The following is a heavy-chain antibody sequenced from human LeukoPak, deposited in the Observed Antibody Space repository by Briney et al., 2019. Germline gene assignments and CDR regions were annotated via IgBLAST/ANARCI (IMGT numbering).Heavy chain of an antibody. CDR1: GYTLTELS. Sequence: ASVKVSCKVSGYTLTELSMHWVRQAPGKGLEGMGGFDAEDGEAIYAQKFQGRVTMTEDTSTDTAYMELSSLRSEDTAVYYCVSVAGNYWGQGTLVTVSS. CDR3: VSVAGNY. D-gene: IGHD2/OR15-2a*01. CDR2: FDAEDGEA. V-gene: IGHV1-24*01. J-gene: IGHJ4*02.